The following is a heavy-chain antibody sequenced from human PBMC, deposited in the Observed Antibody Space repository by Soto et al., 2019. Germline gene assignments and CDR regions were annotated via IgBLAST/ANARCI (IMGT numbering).Heavy chain of an antibody. D-gene: IGHD4-17*01. CDR1: GFTFSSYW. J-gene: IGHJ6*03. CDR2: IKQDGSEK. Sequence: GGSLRLSCAASGFTFSSYWMSWVRQAPGKGLEWVANIKQDGSEKYYVDSVKGRFTISRDNAKNSLYLQMNSLRAEDTAVYYCARLGRYGDYAAYYYYMDVWGKGTTVTVSS. V-gene: IGHV3-7*01. CDR3: ARLGRYGDYAAYYYYMDV.